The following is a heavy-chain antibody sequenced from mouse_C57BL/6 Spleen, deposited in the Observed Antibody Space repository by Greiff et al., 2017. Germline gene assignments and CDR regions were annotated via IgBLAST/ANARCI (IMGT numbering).Heavy chain of an antibody. J-gene: IGHJ2*01. Sequence: QVQLQQSGPELVKPGASVKISCKASGFAFSSSWMNWVKQRPGKGLEWLGRIYPGDGDTNYNGKFKGKATLTADKSSSTAYMQLSSLTSEDAAVXFCARGNDGYYWGQGTTLTVSS. CDR3: ARGNDGYY. D-gene: IGHD2-3*01. CDR2: IYPGDGDT. CDR1: GFAFSSSW. V-gene: IGHV1-82*01.